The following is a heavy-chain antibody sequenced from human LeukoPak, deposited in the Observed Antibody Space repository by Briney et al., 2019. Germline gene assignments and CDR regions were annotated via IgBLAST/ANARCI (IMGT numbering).Heavy chain of an antibody. V-gene: IGHV4-59*12. D-gene: IGHD3-10*01. CDR1: GVSISSYY. Sequence: PSETLSLTCTVSGVSISSYYWSWLRQPPEKGLEWIGYIYYSGSTNYNPSLKSRVTISVDTSKNQFSLKLSSVPAADTAVYYCARGRRYYGSGTHFDYWGQGTLVTVSS. CDR3: ARGRRYYGSGTHFDY. J-gene: IGHJ4*02. CDR2: IYYSGST.